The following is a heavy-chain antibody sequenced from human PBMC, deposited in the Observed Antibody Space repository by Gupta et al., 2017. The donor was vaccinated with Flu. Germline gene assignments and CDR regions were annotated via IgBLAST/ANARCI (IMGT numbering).Heavy chain of an antibody. CDR1: GLTLRDYE. Sequence: EAQLLESGGGLGQPGGSLSLSCAASGLTLRDYEVNWVRQAPGKGLEWIAYTTSNGNTIYYADSVKGRFTVSRDNALNLVALQMNSLRAEDTAIYYCAILVTLVRRKSFDLWGRGTLVTVSS. J-gene: IGHJ4*02. CDR2: TTSNGNTI. CDR3: AILVTLVRRKSFDL. V-gene: IGHV3-48*03. D-gene: IGHD3-10*01.